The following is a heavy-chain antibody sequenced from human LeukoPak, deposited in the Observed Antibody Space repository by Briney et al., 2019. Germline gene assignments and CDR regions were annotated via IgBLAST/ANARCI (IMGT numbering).Heavy chain of an antibody. CDR2: IYHGGNT. Sequence: TSETLSLTCTVSGGSIRSRDYYWGWIRQPPGKGLEWIGSIYHGGNTYYNPSLKSRVTISVDTSENHFSLRLSSVTAADTAVYYCARQVPGRITMIVVVTPNIDYWGQGTLVTVSS. D-gene: IGHD3-22*01. J-gene: IGHJ4*02. CDR3: ARQVPGRITMIVVVTPNIDY. CDR1: GGSIRSRDYY. V-gene: IGHV4-39*01.